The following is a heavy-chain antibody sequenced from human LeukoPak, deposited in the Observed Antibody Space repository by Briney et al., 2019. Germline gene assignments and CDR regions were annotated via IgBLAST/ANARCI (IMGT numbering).Heavy chain of an antibody. V-gene: IGHV4-39*01. CDR2: IYYSGST. CDR1: GGSISSSSYY. CDR3: ARRDASRGYYDRKG. D-gene: IGHD3-22*01. J-gene: IGHJ3*01. Sequence: SETLSLTCTVYGGSISSSSYYWGWIRQPPGKGLEWIGSIYYSGSTNYNPSLKSRVTISVDTSKNQFSLKLSSVTAADTAVYFCARRDASRGYYDRKGWGRGTMVTVSS.